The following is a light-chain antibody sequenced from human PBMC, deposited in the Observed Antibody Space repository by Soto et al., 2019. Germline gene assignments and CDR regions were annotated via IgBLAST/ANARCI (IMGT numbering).Light chain of an antibody. CDR1: QSVSTNY. V-gene: IGKV3-20*01. CDR3: QRYGRSLPIT. Sequence: EIVLTQSPGTLSLSPGERATLSCRASQSVSTNYLAWYQQKPGQAPWLLIYGAFNRAGGVPDRFSGSVSGTDFTLTISRLEPEDFAAYYCQRYGRSLPITFGQGTRLEIK. J-gene: IGKJ5*01. CDR2: GAF.